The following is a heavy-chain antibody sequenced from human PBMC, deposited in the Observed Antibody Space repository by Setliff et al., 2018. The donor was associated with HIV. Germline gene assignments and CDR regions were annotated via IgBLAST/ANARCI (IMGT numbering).Heavy chain of an antibody. CDR1: GGTFTRYA. V-gene: IGHV1-69*13. CDR2: ITPIFGEG. D-gene: IGHD3-10*01. J-gene: IGHJ6*03. CDR3: ATAGEMATIGYSYYYMGV. Sequence: SVKVSCKASGGTFTRYAINWVRQAPGQGLEWMGGITPIFGEGKYAQKFQGRVTITADESTSTAYMELSGLRSEDTAVYYCATAGEMATIGYSYYYMGVWGKGTTVTVSS.